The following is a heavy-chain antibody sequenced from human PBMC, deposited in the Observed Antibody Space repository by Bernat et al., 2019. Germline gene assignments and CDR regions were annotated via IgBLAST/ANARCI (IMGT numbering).Heavy chain of an antibody. CDR2: INHSGST. V-gene: IGHV4-34*01. CDR1: GGSFSGYY. J-gene: IGHJ3*02. Sequence: QMQLQQWGAGLLKPSETLSLTCAVYGGSFSGYYWSWIRQPPGKGLEWIGEINHSGSTNYNPSLKSRVTISVDTSKNQFSLKLSSVTAADTAVYYCARGEFGDAFDIWGQGTMVTVSS. CDR3: ARGEFGDAFDI. D-gene: IGHD2/OR15-2a*01.